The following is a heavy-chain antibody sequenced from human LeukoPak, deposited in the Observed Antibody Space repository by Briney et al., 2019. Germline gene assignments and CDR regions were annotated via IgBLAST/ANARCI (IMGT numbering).Heavy chain of an antibody. J-gene: IGHJ4*02. D-gene: IGHD3-10*01. V-gene: IGHV3-23*01. CDR3: AKDGPYYYGSGSYYTN. Sequence: GESLRLSCAASGFTFSTYAMTWVRQAPGKGLEWVSTISGSGGSTDYADSVKGRFTISRDNSKNTVYLQMNSLRAEDTAVYYCAKDGPYYYGSGSYYTNWGQGTLVTASS. CDR1: GFTFSTYA. CDR2: ISGSGGST.